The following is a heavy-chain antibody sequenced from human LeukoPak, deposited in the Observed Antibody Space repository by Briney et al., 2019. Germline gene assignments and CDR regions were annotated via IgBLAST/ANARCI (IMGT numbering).Heavy chain of an antibody. CDR3: ARHPPLYYYDSSGPFDP. V-gene: IGHV4-59*08. D-gene: IGHD3-22*01. J-gene: IGHJ5*02. CDR1: GGSISSYY. Sequence: PSETLSLTCTVSGGSISSYYWSWIRQPPGKGLEWIGYIYYSGSTNYNPSLKSRVTISVDTSKNQFSLKLSSVTAADAAVYYCARHPPLYYYDSSGPFDPWGQGTLVTVSS. CDR2: IYYSGST.